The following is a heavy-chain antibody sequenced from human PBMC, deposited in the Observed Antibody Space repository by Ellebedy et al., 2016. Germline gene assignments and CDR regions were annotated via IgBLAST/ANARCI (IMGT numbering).Heavy chain of an antibody. D-gene: IGHD3-16*01. J-gene: IGHJ6*02. CDR2: LSAGGDKT. V-gene: IGHV3-23*01. CDR1: GLSLTSFF. Sequence: GGSMRLSXTASGLSLTSFFMSWIRQAPGKGLEWVSTLSAGGDKTYLADSVKGRFTVSRDNSKNTVYLQMNSLRIEDTAVYYCARDVQLYYDYVWGSYGMDVWGQGTTVTVSS. CDR3: ARDVQLYYDYVWGSYGMDV.